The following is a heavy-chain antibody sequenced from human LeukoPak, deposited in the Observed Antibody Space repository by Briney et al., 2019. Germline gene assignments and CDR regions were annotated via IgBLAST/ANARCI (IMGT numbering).Heavy chain of an antibody. V-gene: IGHV4-30-4*01. CDR3: ARGGGWLLPRYWYFDL. CDR2: SHDSGST. Sequence: PSQTLSLTCTVSGGSISRGDCYWSWIRQSPGKGLEWIGYSHDSGSTYYNPSLKSRVTISVDTSKNQFSLNLTSVTAADTAVYYCARGGGWLLPRYWYFDLWGRGTLVTVSS. J-gene: IGHJ2*01. CDR1: GGSISRGDCY. D-gene: IGHD3-22*01.